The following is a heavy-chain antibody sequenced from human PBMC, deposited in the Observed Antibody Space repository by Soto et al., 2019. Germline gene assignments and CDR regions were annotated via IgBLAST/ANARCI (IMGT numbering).Heavy chain of an antibody. D-gene: IGHD3-10*01. CDR3: ARGELWWDF. J-gene: IGHJ4*02. V-gene: IGHV4-31*03. Sequence: QVQLQESGPGLVKPSQTLSLTCTVSGGSISSGTYYWSWIRQHPGKGLEWIGFIYYNGNAFYNPSLKSRVAISLDTSKNQFSLKLSSLTAADTAVYVCARGELWWDFWGQGTLVTVSS. CDR2: IYYNGNA. CDR1: GGSISSGTYY.